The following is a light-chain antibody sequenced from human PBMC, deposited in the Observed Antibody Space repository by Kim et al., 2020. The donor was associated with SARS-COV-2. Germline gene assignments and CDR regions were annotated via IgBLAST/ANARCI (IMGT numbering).Light chain of an antibody. Sequence: SSELTQDPAVSVALGQTVRITCQGDSLRSYYASWYQQKPGQAPVLVIYGKNNRPSGIPDRFSGFSSGNTASLTITGAQAEDEADYYCNSRDSSGNHHVVF. J-gene: IGLJ2*01. CDR2: GKN. V-gene: IGLV3-19*01. CDR1: SLRSYY. CDR3: NSRDSSGNHHVV.